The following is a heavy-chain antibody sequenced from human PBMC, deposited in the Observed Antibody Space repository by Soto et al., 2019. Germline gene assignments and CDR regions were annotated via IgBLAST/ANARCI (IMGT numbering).Heavy chain of an antibody. V-gene: IGHV1-69*13. D-gene: IGHD5-12*01. CDR1: GGTFSSYA. CDR2: IIPIFGTA. CDR3: ARGRYSGYSWLYFDY. J-gene: IGHJ4*02. Sequence: SVKVSCKASGGTFSSYAISWVRQAPGQGLEWMGGIIPIFGTANYAQKFQGRVTITADESTSTAYMELSSLRSEDTAVYYCARGRYSGYSWLYFDYWGQGTLVTVSS.